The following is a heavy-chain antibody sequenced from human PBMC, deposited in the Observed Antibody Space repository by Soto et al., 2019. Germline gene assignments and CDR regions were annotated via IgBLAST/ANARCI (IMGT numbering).Heavy chain of an antibody. CDR3: ARAECSSPDCLTAYYSYGLDV. CDR2: INTAGSTK. V-gene: IGHV3-48*03. CDR1: GFTFSNFE. D-gene: IGHD3-9*01. J-gene: IGHJ6*02. Sequence: GGSLRLSCAASGFTFSNFEMHWVRQAPGKGLEWVSYINTAGSTKYYAESVKGRFTISRDNARNSLILQMNSLRAEDTAVYYCARAECSSPDCLTAYYSYGLDVWGQGSTVTVSS.